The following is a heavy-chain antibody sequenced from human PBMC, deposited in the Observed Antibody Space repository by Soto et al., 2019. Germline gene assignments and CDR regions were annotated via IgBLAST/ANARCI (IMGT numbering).Heavy chain of an antibody. D-gene: IGHD4-17*01. J-gene: IGHJ6*02. Sequence: QVQLVQSGAEVKKPGSSVMVSCKASGGTFSSYAISWVRQAPGQGLEWMGGIIPIFGTATYAQKFQGRVTITADESTSTAYMELSSLRSEDTAVYHCARVPYGAVRNYYGMDVWGQGTTVTVSS. CDR1: GGTFSSYA. V-gene: IGHV1-69*12. CDR3: ARVPYGAVRNYYGMDV. CDR2: IIPIFGTA.